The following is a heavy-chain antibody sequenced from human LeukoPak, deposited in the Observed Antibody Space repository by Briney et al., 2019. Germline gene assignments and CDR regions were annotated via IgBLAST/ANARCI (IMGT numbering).Heavy chain of an antibody. CDR3: AKDRPKYCSSTSCRIGNY. D-gene: IGHD2-2*01. V-gene: IGHV3-23*01. CDR1: GSTFSNYV. Sequence: GGSLRLSCGASGSTFSNYVMSWVRQAPGKGLEWVSAISGGGDLTYYADSVKGRFTISRDNSKNTLYLQMNSLRAEDTAVYYCAKDRPKYCSSTSCRIGNYWGQGTLVTVSS. CDR2: ISGGGDLT. J-gene: IGHJ4*02.